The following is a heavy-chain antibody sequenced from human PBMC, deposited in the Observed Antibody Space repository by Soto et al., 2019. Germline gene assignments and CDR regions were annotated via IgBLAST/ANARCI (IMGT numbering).Heavy chain of an antibody. J-gene: IGHJ5*02. Sequence: PGESLKISCKGSGYSLTSYWIGWARQMPGKGLEWMGIIYPGDSDTRYSPSFQGQVTISADKSITTAYLQWSSLKASDTAMYYCARGYCTTTICDPWFDPWGQGTLVTVSS. CDR1: GYSLTSYW. CDR2: IYPGDSDT. V-gene: IGHV5-51*01. D-gene: IGHD2-2*01. CDR3: ARGYCTTTICDPWFDP.